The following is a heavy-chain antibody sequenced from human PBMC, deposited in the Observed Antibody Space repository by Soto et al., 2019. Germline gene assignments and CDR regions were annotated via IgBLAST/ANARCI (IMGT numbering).Heavy chain of an antibody. Sequence: GGSLRLSCAASGFTFDYYAMRWVRQAPGKGLEWVSGISWNSGSIGYADSVKGRFTISRDNAKNSLYLQMNSLRAEDTALYYCAKEKFGIAAAGTKSGWPFDYWGQGTLVTAPQ. CDR1: GFTFDYYA. CDR3: AKEKFGIAAAGTKSGWPFDY. J-gene: IGHJ4*02. D-gene: IGHD6-13*01. V-gene: IGHV3-9*01. CDR2: ISWNSGSI.